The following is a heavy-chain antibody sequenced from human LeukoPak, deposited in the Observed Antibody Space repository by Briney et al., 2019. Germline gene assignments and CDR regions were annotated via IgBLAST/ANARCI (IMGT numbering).Heavy chain of an antibody. CDR3: ARVRRLSRQGYPGARNPYYYYGMDV. CDR2: INHSGST. Sequence: PSETLSLTCAVYGGSFSGYYWSWIRQPPGKGLEWIGEINHSGSTNYNPSLKSRVTISVDTSKNQLSLKLSSVTAADTAVYYCARVRRLSRQGYPGARNPYYYYGMDVWGQGTTVTVSS. J-gene: IGHJ6*02. V-gene: IGHV4-34*01. D-gene: IGHD2-15*01. CDR1: GGSFSGYY.